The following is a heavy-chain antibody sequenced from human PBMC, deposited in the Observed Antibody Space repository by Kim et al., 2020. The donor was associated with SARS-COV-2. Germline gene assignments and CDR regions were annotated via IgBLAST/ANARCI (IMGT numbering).Heavy chain of an antibody. D-gene: IGHD5-12*01. CDR3: ARVLRRFDP. V-gene: IGHV4-39*07. CDR1: GGSISSSSYY. CDR2: IYYSGST. Sequence: SETLSLTCTVSGGSISSSSYYWGWIRQPPGKGLEWIGSIYYSGSTYYNPSLKSRVTISVDTSKNQFSLKLSSVTAADTAVYYCARVLRRFDPWGQGTLVTVSS. J-gene: IGHJ5*02.